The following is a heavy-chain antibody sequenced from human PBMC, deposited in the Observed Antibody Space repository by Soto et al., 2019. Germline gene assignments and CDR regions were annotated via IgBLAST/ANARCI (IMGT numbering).Heavy chain of an antibody. D-gene: IGHD6-13*01. J-gene: IGHJ6*02. CDR2: IYSGDSDT. CDR1: GYSFTSYW. V-gene: IGHV5-51*01. CDR3: ARQSSSSWRDYYYGMDV. Sequence: GESLKISCKGSGYSFTSYWIGWVRQMPGKGLEWMGIIYSGDSDTRYSPSFQGQVTISADKSISTAYLQWSSLKASDTAMYYCARQSSSSWRDYYYGMDVWGQGTTVTVS.